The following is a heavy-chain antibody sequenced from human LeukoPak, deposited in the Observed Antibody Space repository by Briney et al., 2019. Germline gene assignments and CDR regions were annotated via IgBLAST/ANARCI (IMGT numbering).Heavy chain of an antibody. Sequence: GGSLRLSCAASGFTFSSYSMNWVRQAPGKGLEWVSSITQNSDYIHYADSVRGRFTISRDNAKNSLYLQMSSLRAEDTAMYYCARDLNFYGSGQGVDYWSQGTLVTVSS. D-gene: IGHD3-10*01. J-gene: IGHJ4*02. CDR1: GFTFSSYS. CDR3: ARDLNFYGSGQGVDY. CDR2: ITQNSDYI. V-gene: IGHV3-21*01.